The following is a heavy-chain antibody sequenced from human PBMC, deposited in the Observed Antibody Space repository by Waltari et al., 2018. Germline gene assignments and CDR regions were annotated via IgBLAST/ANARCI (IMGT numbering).Heavy chain of an antibody. J-gene: IGHJ4*02. Sequence: QVQLQQWGAGLLQPSETLSLTCTVYGGSFSGYYWSWLRQPPGKGLEWIGEINHSGSTNYNPSLKSRVTISVDTSKNQFSLKLSSVTAADTAVYYCARGIAARPGNKFDYWGQGTLVTVSS. CDR1: GGSFSGYY. D-gene: IGHD6-6*01. CDR2: INHSGST. CDR3: ARGIAARPGNKFDY. V-gene: IGHV4-34*01.